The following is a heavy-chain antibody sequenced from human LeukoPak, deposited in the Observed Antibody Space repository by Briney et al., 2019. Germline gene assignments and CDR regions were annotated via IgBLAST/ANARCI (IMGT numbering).Heavy chain of an antibody. V-gene: IGHV3-23*01. CDR1: GFTFRSYT. J-gene: IGHJ5*02. Sequence: GGSLRLSCAASGFTFRSYTMSWVRQAPGKGLEWVSAISGSGSSTYYADPVKGRFTISRDNSKDTLHLQMNRLRAEDTAVYYCAKLLGYYFDSSGYNAWGQGTLVTVSS. CDR3: AKLLGYYFDSSGYNA. CDR2: ISGSGSST. D-gene: IGHD3-22*01.